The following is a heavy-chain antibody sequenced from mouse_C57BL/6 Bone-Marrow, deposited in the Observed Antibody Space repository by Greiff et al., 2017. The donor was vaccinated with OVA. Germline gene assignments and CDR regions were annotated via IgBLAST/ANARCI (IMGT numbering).Heavy chain of an antibody. Sequence: EVKLMESGGDLVKPGGSLKLSCAASGFTFSSYGMSWVRQTPDKRLEWVATISSGGSYTYYPDSVKGRFTISRDNAKNTLYLQMSSLKSDDTAMYYCARHSPLWFAYWGQGTLVTVSA. CDR1: GFTFSSYG. CDR2: ISSGGSYT. CDR3: ARHSPLWFAY. V-gene: IGHV5-6*01. J-gene: IGHJ3*01.